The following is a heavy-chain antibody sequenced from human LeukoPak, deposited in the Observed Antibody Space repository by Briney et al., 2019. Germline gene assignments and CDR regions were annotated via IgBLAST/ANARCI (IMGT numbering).Heavy chain of an antibody. Sequence: GGSLRLSCAASGFPFSDSWMDWVRQAPGKGMEWVANIKQDGSEKHYADSVKGRFTLSRDNAKNSLFLQMNGLRAEDTAVYYCSRRLDYWGQGALVTVSS. V-gene: IGHV3-7*01. CDR2: IKQDGSEK. CDR1: GFPFSDSW. CDR3: SRRLDY. J-gene: IGHJ4*02.